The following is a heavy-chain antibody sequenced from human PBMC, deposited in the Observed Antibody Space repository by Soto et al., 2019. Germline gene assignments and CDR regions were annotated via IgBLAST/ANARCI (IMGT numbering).Heavy chain of an antibody. J-gene: IGHJ6*03. CDR2: IYYSGST. CDR1: GGSISSSSYY. V-gene: IGHV4-39*01. Sequence: SETLSLTCTVSGGSISSSSYYWGWIRQPPGKGLEWIGSIYYSGSTYYNPSLKSRVTISVDTSKNQFSLKLSSVTAADTAVYYCAVGSVAPAYMDVWGKGTTVTVSS. CDR3: AVGSVAPAYMDV. D-gene: IGHD5-12*01.